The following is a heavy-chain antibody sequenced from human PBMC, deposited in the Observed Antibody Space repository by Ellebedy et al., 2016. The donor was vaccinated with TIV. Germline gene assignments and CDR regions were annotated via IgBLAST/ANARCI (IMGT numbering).Heavy chain of an antibody. D-gene: IGHD1-26*01. CDR2: ISAYNGNT. CDR1: GYTFKSYG. J-gene: IGHJ4*02. Sequence: AASVKVSCKASGYTFKSYGITWVRQAPGQGLEWVGWISAYNGNTEYAQKLHGRVTMTTDRSTSTAYMDLTSLTSDDTAVYYCVRSWYSGSFYFDYWGQGTLVTVSS. V-gene: IGHV1-18*01. CDR3: VRSWYSGSFYFDY.